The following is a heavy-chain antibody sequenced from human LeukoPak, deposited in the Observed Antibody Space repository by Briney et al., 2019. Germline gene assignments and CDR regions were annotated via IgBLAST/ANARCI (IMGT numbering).Heavy chain of an antibody. CDR2: INSDGSTT. J-gene: IGHJ4*02. Sequence: GGSLRLSCEASAFSFSTYWMHWVRQAPGRGLLWVSRINSDGSTTNYADSVKGRFTISRDNSKNTLYLQMNSLRAEDTAVYYCAKDALLVTTRISGYFDYWGQGTLVTVSS. D-gene: IGHD4-11*01. CDR3: AKDALLVTTRISGYFDY. V-gene: IGHV3-74*01. CDR1: AFSFSTYW.